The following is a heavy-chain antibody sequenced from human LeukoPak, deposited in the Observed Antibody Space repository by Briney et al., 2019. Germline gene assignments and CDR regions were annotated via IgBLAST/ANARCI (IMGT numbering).Heavy chain of an antibody. V-gene: IGHV1-46*01. CDR1: GYTFSNYH. Sequence: ASVKVSCKASGYTFSNYHIHWVRQAPGQGIEWMGIINPRYGSATYAQKFQGRVTMTRDMSTSTVHMELSSLRSDDTAVYYCAREEARGGSTGYYFDYWGQGTLLTVSS. CDR3: AREEARGGSTGYYFDY. CDR2: INPRYGSA. J-gene: IGHJ4*02. D-gene: IGHD5-24*01.